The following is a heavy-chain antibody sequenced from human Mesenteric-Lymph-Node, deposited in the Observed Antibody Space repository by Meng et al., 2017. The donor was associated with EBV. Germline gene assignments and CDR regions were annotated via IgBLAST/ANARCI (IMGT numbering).Heavy chain of an antibody. CDR3: ASLDRTVH. J-gene: IGHJ4*02. V-gene: IGHV1-18*01. D-gene: IGHD3-9*01. CDR1: GYTFTSYG. CDR2: ISAFNGDT. Sequence: QVQLVQSGAEVKKPGASVKVSCKASGYTFTSYGFSWVRQAPGQGLEWMGWISAFNGDTNYAQNLQGRVTITADKSTSTAYMELSSLRSEDTAVYYCASLDRTVHWGQGTLVTVSS.